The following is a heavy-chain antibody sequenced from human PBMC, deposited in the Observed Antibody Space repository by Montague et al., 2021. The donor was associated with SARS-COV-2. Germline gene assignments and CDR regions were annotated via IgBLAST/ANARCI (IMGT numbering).Heavy chain of an antibody. D-gene: IGHD5-24*01. Sequence: TLSLTCTVSSDSLTTTSYYWSRIRLHPGKGLQWIGNIFYTGMTFFNPSLKSRLTMSVDTSQNQFSLRLTSVTAADTAVYYCARLSQFAWFDPWGQGTLVTVSS. V-gene: IGHV4-31*03. J-gene: IGHJ5*02. CDR1: SDSLTTTSYY. CDR2: IFYTGMT. CDR3: ARLSQFAWFDP.